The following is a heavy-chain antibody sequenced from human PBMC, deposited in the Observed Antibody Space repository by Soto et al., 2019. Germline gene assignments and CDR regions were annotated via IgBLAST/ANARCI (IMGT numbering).Heavy chain of an antibody. V-gene: IGHV3-48*03. D-gene: IGHD6-6*01. J-gene: IGHJ6*02. Sequence: EVQLVESGGGLVQPGGSLRLSCAVSGFTFSSYEMNWVRQAPGKGLEWVSYISSSGSTIYYADSVKGRFTISRDNAKNSMYLQMNSLRGEDTAVYYCARVYSSSSGKAMDVWDQGPTVTVSS. CDR3: ARVYSSSSGKAMDV. CDR1: GFTFSSYE. CDR2: ISSSGSTI.